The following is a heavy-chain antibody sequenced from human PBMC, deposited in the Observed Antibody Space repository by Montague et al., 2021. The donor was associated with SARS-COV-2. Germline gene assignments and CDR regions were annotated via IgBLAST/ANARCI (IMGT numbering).Heavy chain of an antibody. CDR2: INHSGST. CDR3: TREGYQVLWSDYYYYGMDV. CDR1: GGSFSGYY. J-gene: IGHJ6*02. Sequence: SETLSLTCAVYGGSFSGYYWSWIRRPPGKGLEWIGEINHSGSTNXXPSLKSRVTISVDTSKNQFSLKLSSVTAADTAVYYCTREGYQVLWSDYYYYGMDVWGQGTTVTVSS. V-gene: IGHV4-34*01. D-gene: IGHD2-2*01.